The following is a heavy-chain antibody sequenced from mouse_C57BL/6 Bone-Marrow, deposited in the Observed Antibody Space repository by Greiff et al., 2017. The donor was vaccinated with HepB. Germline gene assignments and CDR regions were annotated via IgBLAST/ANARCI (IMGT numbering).Heavy chain of an antibody. CDR2: INPYNGGT. CDR1: GYTFTDSY. J-gene: IGHJ2*01. D-gene: IGHD2-4*01. CDR3: AREGYYDYYYFDY. V-gene: IGHV1-19*01. Sequence: EVQLQQSGPVLVKPGASVKMSCKASGYTFTDSYMNWVKQSHGKSLEWIGVINPYNGGTSYNQKFKGKATLTVDKSSSTAYMELNSLTSEDSAVYYCAREGYYDYYYFDYWGQGTTLTVSS.